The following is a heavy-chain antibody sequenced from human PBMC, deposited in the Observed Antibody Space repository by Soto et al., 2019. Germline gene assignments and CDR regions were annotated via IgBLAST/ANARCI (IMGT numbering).Heavy chain of an antibody. CDR3: ARNPPYSRSGPPVYYYYYMDV. CDR2: IIPILGIA. D-gene: IGHD6-6*01. J-gene: IGHJ6*03. V-gene: IGHV1-69*02. CDR1: GGTFSSYT. Sequence: QVQLVQSGAEVKKPGSSVKVSCKASGGTFSSYTISWVRQAPGQGLEWMGRIIPILGIANYAQKFQGRVTITADKTTRTAYIELSSLRSEDTAVYYCARNPPYSRSGPPVYYYYYMDVWGKGTTVTVSS.